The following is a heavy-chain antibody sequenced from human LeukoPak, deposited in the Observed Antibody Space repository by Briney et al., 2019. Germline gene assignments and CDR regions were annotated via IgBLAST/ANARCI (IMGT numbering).Heavy chain of an antibody. CDR1: GFTFSNYA. Sequence: GGSLRLSCAASGFTFSNYAMHWVRQAPGKGLEWVAVIWYEGSNKNYADSAKGRFTISRDNSKNTLYLQMNSLRAEDTAVFYCARESAGFDYWGQGTLVTVSS. V-gene: IGHV3-33*01. J-gene: IGHJ4*02. CDR2: IWYEGSNK. D-gene: IGHD6-13*01. CDR3: ARESAGFDY.